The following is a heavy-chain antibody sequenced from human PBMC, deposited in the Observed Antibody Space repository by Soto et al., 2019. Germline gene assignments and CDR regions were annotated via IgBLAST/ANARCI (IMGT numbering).Heavy chain of an antibody. Sequence: SETLSLTCNVSGGSITDYYWSWIRQPPGKGLEWIGYIYDSGTTNYKPSLESRVTISVDTSKNQFSLTLTSVTAADTAVYYCARDRVGRGRYFDYWGQGAQVTVYS. J-gene: IGHJ4*02. V-gene: IGHV4-59*01. CDR2: IYDSGTT. CDR1: GGSITDYY. D-gene: IGHD3-10*01. CDR3: ARDRVGRGRYFDY.